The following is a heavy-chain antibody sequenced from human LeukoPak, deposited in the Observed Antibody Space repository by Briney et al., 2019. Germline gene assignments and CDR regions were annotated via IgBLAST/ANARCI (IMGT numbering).Heavy chain of an antibody. Sequence: GGSLRLSCTASGFPFIEYSMNWVRQAPGKGLEWISYIGIDSGNTKYADSVRGRFTISADKAKNSLYLQMNSLRVEDTAVYYCARDHNYAFDNWAREPWSPSPQ. CDR2: IGIDSGNT. J-gene: IGHJ4*02. D-gene: IGHD1-1*01. V-gene: IGHV3-48*01. CDR1: GFPFIEYS. CDR3: ARDHNYAFDN.